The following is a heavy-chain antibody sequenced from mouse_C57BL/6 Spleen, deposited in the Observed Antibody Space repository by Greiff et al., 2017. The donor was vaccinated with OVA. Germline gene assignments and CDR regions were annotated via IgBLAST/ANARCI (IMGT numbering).Heavy chain of an antibody. CDR2: IDPETGGT. CDR3: TREGRGSHWYFDV. J-gene: IGHJ1*03. CDR1: GYTFTDYE. Sequence: VQLQQSGAELVRPGASVTLSCKASGYTFTDYEMHWVKQTPVHGLEWIGAIDPETGGTAYNQKFKGKAILTADKSSSTAYMELRSLTSEDSAVYYCTREGRGSHWYFDVWGTGTTVTVSS. D-gene: IGHD1-1*01. V-gene: IGHV1-15*01.